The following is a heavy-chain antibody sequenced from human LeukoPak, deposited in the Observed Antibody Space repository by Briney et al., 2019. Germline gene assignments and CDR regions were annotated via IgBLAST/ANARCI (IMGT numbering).Heavy chain of an antibody. Sequence: SETLSLTCTVSGGSISSYYWSWIRQPPGKGLEWIGYIYSSGSTNYNPSLKSRLTISVDTSKNQFSLKLSSVTAADTAVYYCARDDSSGWPFDYWGQGTLVTVSS. CDR1: GGSISSYY. D-gene: IGHD6-19*01. CDR3: ARDDSSGWPFDY. V-gene: IGHV4-59*01. J-gene: IGHJ4*02. CDR2: IYSSGST.